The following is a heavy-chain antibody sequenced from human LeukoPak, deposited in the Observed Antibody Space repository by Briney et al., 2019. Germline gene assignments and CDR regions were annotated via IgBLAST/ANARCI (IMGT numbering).Heavy chain of an antibody. D-gene: IGHD3-22*01. Sequence: PGGSLRLSCAASGFTFDDYAMHWVRQAPGKGLEWVSGISWNSGSIGYADSVKGRFTISRDNAKNSLYLQMNSLRAEDTALYYCAKDGYSDSSGYYPTYFDYWGQGTLVTVSS. J-gene: IGHJ4*02. CDR3: AKDGYSDSSGYYPTYFDY. CDR2: ISWNSGSI. V-gene: IGHV3-9*01. CDR1: GFTFDDYA.